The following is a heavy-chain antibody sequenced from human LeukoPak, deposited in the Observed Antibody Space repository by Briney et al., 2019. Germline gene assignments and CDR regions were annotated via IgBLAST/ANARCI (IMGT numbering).Heavy chain of an antibody. J-gene: IGHJ4*02. D-gene: IGHD5-24*01. CDR2: IYTRGST. V-gene: IGHV4-4*07. CDR1: GGAISSYC. Sequence: SETLPLTCSVSGGAISSYCWNWIRLPAGKGLEWIGCIYTRGSTIHNPSIKSRVTMSVDTAKNQFSLRLNSVTAADTAVYYCARGSREMSTIFDYWGQGTLVTVSS. CDR3: ARGSREMSTIFDY.